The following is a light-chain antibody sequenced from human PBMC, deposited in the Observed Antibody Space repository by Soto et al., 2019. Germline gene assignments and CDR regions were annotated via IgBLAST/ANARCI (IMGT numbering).Light chain of an antibody. CDR2: EVS. CDR1: SXDVGGYNY. CDR3: NSYTSSSTLV. J-gene: IGLJ2*01. Sequence: QSVLTQPASVSGSPGQSITISCTGTSXDVGGYNYVSWYQHHPGKAPKLMIYEVSDRPSGVSNRFSGSKSGNTASLTISGLQAEDEADYYCNSYTSSSTLVLGGGTKVTVL. V-gene: IGLV2-14*01.